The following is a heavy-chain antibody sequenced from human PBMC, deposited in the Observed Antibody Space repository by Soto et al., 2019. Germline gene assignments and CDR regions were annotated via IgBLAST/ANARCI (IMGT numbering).Heavy chain of an antibody. V-gene: IGHV3-15*07. CDR1: GFTFSNAW. CDR2: IKSKTDGGTT. J-gene: IGHJ4*02. Sequence: EVQLVESGGGLVKPGGSLRLSCAASGFTFSNAWMNWVRQAPGKGLEWVGRIKSKTDGGTTDYAAPVKGRFTISRDDSKNTLYLQMNSLKTEDTAVYYCTTGFQQHQTQLDRYWGQGTLVTVSS. D-gene: IGHD6-13*01. CDR3: TTGFQQHQTQLDRY.